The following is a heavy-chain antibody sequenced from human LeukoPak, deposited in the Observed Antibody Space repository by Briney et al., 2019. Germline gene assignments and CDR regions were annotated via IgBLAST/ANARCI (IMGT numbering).Heavy chain of an antibody. V-gene: IGHV4-34*01. Sequence: SETLSLTCAVYGGSFSGYYWSWIRQPPGKGLEWIGEINHSGSTNYNPSLKSRVTISVDTSKNQFSLKLSSVTAADTAVYYCARVNVRYSSGRYFDYWGQGTLVTVSS. CDR3: ARVNVRYSSGRYFDY. CDR1: GGSFSGYY. J-gene: IGHJ4*02. CDR2: INHSGST. D-gene: IGHD6-19*01.